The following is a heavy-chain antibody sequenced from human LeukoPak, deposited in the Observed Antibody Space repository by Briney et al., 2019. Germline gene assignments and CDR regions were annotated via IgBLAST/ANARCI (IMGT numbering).Heavy chain of an antibody. CDR1: GYTFTGYY. V-gene: IGHV1-2*04. CDR2: INPNSGGT. Sequence: ASVKVSCKASGYTFTGYYMHWVRQAPGQGLEWMGWINPNSGGTNYAQKFQGWVTMTRDTSINTAYMELSRLRSDDTAVYYCARAITMVREVIRYFDYWGQGTLVTVSS. CDR3: ARAITMVREVIRYFDY. D-gene: IGHD3-10*01. J-gene: IGHJ4*02.